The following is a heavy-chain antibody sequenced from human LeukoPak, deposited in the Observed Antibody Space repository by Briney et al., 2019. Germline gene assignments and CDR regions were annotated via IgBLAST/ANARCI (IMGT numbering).Heavy chain of an antibody. CDR3: AREDNHDSSGYYFPHGDY. J-gene: IGHJ4*02. D-gene: IGHD3-22*01. V-gene: IGHV3-23*01. CDR2: ISGSGDRT. CDR1: GFPFSTYA. Sequence: WGVLGLSFAASGFPFSTYAMSWVRPAPGKGVGGGSGISGSGDRTYYADSVKGRFTISRDNSKNTLYLQMNSLRAEDTAVYFCAREDNHDSSGYYFPHGDYWGQGTQVTVS.